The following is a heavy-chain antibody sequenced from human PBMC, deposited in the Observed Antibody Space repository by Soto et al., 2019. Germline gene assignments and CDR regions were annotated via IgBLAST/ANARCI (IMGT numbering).Heavy chain of an antibody. Sequence: QVQLVQSGAEVKKPGASVKVSCKASGYTFTSYGIIWVRQAPGQGLEWMGWISAYNGNTNYAQKLQGRVTMTTDTSTSTAYMELRSLRSDDTAVYYCARGRLRVPDYYYYGMDVWGQGTTVTVSS. J-gene: IGHJ6*02. CDR2: ISAYNGNT. D-gene: IGHD4-17*01. V-gene: IGHV1-18*01. CDR3: ARGRLRVPDYYYYGMDV. CDR1: GYTFTSYG.